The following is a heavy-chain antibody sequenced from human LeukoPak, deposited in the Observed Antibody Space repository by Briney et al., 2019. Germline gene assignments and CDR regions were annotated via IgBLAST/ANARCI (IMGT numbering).Heavy chain of an antibody. V-gene: IGHV3-23*01. CDR1: GFSFNSYS. J-gene: IGHJ4*02. CDR3: AKDKGGSENYYYGSGSYDY. D-gene: IGHD3-10*01. CDR2: ISGSGGST. Sequence: RTGGSLRLSCAASGFSFNSYSMNWVRQAPGKGLEWVSAISGSGGSTYYADSVKGRFTISRDNSKNTLYLQMSSLRAEDTAVYYCAKDKGGSENYYYGSGSYDYWGQGTLVTVSS.